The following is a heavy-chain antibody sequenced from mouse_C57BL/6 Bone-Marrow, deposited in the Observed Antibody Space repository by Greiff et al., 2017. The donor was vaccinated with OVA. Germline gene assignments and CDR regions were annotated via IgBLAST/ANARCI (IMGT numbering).Heavy chain of an antibody. D-gene: IGHD1-1*01. CDR1: GYTFTSYW. CDR3: AREGYGGSYWYFDV. Sequence: QVQLQQPGAELVKPGASVKMSCKASGYTFTSYWITWVKQRPGQGLEWIGDIYPGSGSTNYNEKFKSKATLTVDTSSSTAYMQLSSLTSEDSAVYYCAREGYGGSYWYFDVWGTGTTVTVSS. J-gene: IGHJ1*03. CDR2: IYPGSGST. V-gene: IGHV1-55*01.